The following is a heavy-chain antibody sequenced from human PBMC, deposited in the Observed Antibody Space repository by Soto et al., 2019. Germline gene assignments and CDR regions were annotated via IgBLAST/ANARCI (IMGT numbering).Heavy chain of an antibody. CDR1: GDCISSRGYY. Sequence: PLTLICNLPGDCISSRGYYERWIRQPRGKALEWIGYIYYSGSTYYNPSLNSRVTISVDTSKNQFSLKLRSVTSADTAVYYCARGTGYYKGGSHWFDPWGQGTLVTVSS. J-gene: IGHJ5*02. CDR3: ARGTGYYKGGSHWFDP. CDR2: IYYSGST. D-gene: IGHD3-9*01. V-gene: IGHV4-30-4*01.